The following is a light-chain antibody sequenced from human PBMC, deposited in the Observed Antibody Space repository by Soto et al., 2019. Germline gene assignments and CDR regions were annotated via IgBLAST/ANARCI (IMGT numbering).Light chain of an antibody. CDR1: QSVSSNY. CDR2: GAS. Sequence: EIVLTQSPGTLSLSPGERATLSCGASQSVSSNYLAWYQQKPGQALRLLISGASSRATGIPDRFSGSGSGTDFTLTISRLEPEDFAMYYCQQYSIAPRTFGPGTKVEIK. V-gene: IGKV3-20*01. J-gene: IGKJ1*01. CDR3: QQYSIAPRT.